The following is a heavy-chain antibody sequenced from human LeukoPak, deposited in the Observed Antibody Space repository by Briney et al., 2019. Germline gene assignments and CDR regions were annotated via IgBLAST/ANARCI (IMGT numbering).Heavy chain of an antibody. D-gene: IGHD6-19*01. V-gene: IGHV1-2*02. CDR3: ARGSSAWYHDY. CDR1: GYTFTDYW. CDR2: MNPNSGAT. Sequence: ASVKVSCQASGYTFTDYWIHWVRQAPGQGPAWMGWMNPNSGATNYGQKFQGRVTMTSDTSISTAYMELSSLRSDDTAVYYCARGSSAWYHDYWGQGTLVTVSS. J-gene: IGHJ4*02.